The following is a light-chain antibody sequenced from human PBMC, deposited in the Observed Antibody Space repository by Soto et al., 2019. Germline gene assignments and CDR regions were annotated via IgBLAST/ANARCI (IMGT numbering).Light chain of an antibody. V-gene: IGLV4-69*01. CDR3: QTWSTDIRV. Sequence: QPVLTQPPSASASLGASVKLTCTLSSGHNSYAIAWHQQQPEKGPRYLMKLNSDGSHSKGDGIPDRFSGSSSGAERYLTICSLQSEDEADYYCQTWSTDIRVFGGGTKLTVL. CDR2: LNSDGSH. CDR1: SGHNSYA. J-gene: IGLJ3*02.